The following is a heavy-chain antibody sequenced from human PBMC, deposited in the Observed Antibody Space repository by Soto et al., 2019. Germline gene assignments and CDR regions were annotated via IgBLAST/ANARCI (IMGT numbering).Heavy chain of an antibody. CDR2: IIPIFSTV. Sequence: QVQLVQSGAEVKMPGSSVKVSCKASGGTFSSYAITWVRQAPGQGLEWMGGIIPIFSTVNNAQKFQGRVTITADESTRTAYMELSSLRSEDTAVYYCAKTNTEYLSFYYYALDVWGQGTTVTVSS. J-gene: IGHJ6*02. D-gene: IGHD2-2*01. CDR1: GGTFSSYA. CDR3: AKTNTEYLSFYYYALDV. V-gene: IGHV1-69*12.